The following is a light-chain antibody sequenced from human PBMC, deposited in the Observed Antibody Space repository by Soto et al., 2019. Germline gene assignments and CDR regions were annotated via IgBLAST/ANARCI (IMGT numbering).Light chain of an antibody. CDR2: DVS. J-gene: IGLJ1*01. CDR3: SSYTTSNTRQIV. CDR1: SSDVGGYTY. Sequence: QSALTQPPSASGSPGQSVTISCTGTSSDVGGYTYVSWYQQHPGKAPKFIIYDVSNRPSGVSNRFSGSKSGNTASLTISGLQAEDEADYYCSSYTTSNTRQIVFGTGTKLTVL. V-gene: IGLV2-14*01.